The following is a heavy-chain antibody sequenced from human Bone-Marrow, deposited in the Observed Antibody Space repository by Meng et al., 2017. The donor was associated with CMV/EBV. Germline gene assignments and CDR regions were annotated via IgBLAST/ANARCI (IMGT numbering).Heavy chain of an antibody. CDR1: GFTFSSYS. J-gene: IGHJ4*02. V-gene: IGHV3-7*01. Sequence: GESLKISCAASGFTFSSYSMNWVRQAPGKGLEWLASIHKDGSEKYCGDSVRGRFTVSRDDPKSLLSLQMDNLRGEDTAVYYCVRDLGYNTFDYWGQGTRVTGSS. CDR2: IHKDGSEK. D-gene: IGHD5-18*01. CDR3: VRDLGYNTFDY.